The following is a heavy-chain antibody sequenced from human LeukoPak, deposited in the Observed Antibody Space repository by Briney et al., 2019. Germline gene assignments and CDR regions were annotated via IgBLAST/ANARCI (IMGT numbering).Heavy chain of an antibody. Sequence: PSETLSLTCTVSGGSISSYYWSWIRQPPGKGLEWIGYIYYSGSTNYNPSLKSRVTISVDTSKNQFSLKLSSVTAADTAVYYCARGGISMVTIDYWGQGTLVTVSS. J-gene: IGHJ4*02. CDR1: GGSISSYY. D-gene: IGHD5-18*01. CDR2: IYYSGST. V-gene: IGHV4-59*01. CDR3: ARGGISMVTIDY.